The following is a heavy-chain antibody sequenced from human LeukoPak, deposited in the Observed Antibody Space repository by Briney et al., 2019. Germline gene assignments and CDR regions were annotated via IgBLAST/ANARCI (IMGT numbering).Heavy chain of an antibody. CDR2: INSSGDTI. Sequence: GGSLRLSCAASGFTFSNFEMNWVRQAPGKGREWVSYINSSGDTIYYADSVKGRFTMSRDNAKKSLYLQMKSLRDEDMAVYYCNVGVAATMSDFDYWGQGALVTVSS. V-gene: IGHV3-48*03. J-gene: IGHJ4*02. CDR1: GFTFSNFE. CDR3: NVGVAATMSDFDY. D-gene: IGHD2-15*01.